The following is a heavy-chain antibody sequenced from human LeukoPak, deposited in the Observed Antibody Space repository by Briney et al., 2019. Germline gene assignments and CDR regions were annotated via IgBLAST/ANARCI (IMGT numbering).Heavy chain of an antibody. D-gene: IGHD5-24*01. V-gene: IGHV4-61*02. CDR1: GGSISSDNYS. CDR3: ARDRDGYTLDY. Sequence: SQTLSLTCTVSGGSISSDNYSWSWIRQPAGKGLEWIGRVYTSGSTNYNPSLKSRVTISVDTSKNQFSLKLSSVTAADTAVYYCARDRDGYTLDYWGQGTLVTVSS. J-gene: IGHJ4*02. CDR2: VYTSGST.